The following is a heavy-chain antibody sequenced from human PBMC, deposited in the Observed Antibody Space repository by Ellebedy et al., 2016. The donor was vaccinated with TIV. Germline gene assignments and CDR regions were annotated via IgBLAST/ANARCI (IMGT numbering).Heavy chain of an antibody. J-gene: IGHJ6*02. D-gene: IGHD3-3*01. Sequence: MPSETLSLTCTVSAGSISNYYWSWIRQPPGKGLEWFGFLYYSGSTNYNPSLTRRVTISVDTSKNQFSLKLSSVTAADTAVYYCARHVQMEWLISPVYGMDVWGQGTTVTVSS. CDR1: AGSISNYY. V-gene: IGHV4-59*08. CDR2: LYYSGST. CDR3: ARHVQMEWLISPVYGMDV.